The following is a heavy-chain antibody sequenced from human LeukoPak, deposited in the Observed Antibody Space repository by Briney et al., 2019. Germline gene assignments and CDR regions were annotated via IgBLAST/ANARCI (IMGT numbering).Heavy chain of an antibody. J-gene: IGHJ4*02. CDR3: ARSSWQTYYCDSSGPDY. CDR1: GYTFTSYG. D-gene: IGHD3-22*01. V-gene: IGHV1-18*01. CDR2: ISAYNGNT. Sequence: ASVKVSCKASGYTFTSYGISWVRQAPGQGLEWMGWISAYNGNTNYAQKLQGRVTMTTDTSTSTAYMELRSLRSDDTAVYYCARSSWQTYYCDSSGPDYWGQGTLVTVSS.